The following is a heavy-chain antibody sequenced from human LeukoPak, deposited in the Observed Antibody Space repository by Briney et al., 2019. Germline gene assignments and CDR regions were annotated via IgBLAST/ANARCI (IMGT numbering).Heavy chain of an antibody. Sequence: ASVKVSCKASGYTFTGYIMHWVRQATGQGLEWMGWMNPKNSNTGIAQKFQGRVTMTRDTSINTAYMELSSLRADDTAVYYCARGPKGWGMDVWGQGTTVTVSS. CDR2: MNPKNSNT. J-gene: IGHJ6*02. V-gene: IGHV1-8*02. CDR1: GYTFTGYI. D-gene: IGHD2-15*01. CDR3: ARGPKGWGMDV.